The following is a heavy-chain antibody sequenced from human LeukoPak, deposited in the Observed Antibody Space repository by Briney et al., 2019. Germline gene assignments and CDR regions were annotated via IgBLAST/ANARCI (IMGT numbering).Heavy chain of an antibody. CDR3: ARAPGFFTTSCYLFDY. CDR1: GYTFTSYG. CDR2: ISAYNGNT. D-gene: IGHD2-2*01. V-gene: IGHV1-18*01. J-gene: IGHJ4*02. Sequence: EASVKVSCKASGYTFTSYGISWVRQAPGQGLEWMGWISAYNGNTNYAQKLQGRVTMTTDTSTSTAYMELRSLRSDDTAVYYCARAPGFFTTSCYLFDYWGQGTLVTVSS.